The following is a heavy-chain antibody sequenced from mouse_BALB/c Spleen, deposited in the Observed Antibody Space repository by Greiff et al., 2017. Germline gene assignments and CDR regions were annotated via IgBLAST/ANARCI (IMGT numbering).Heavy chain of an antibody. CDR2: ISYSGST. CDR3: ARDWDPFAY. D-gene: IGHD4-1*01. Sequence: EVKLQESGPGLVKPSQSLSLTCTVTGYSITSDYAWNWIRQFPGNKLEWMGYISYSGSTSYNPSLKSRISITRDTSKNQFFLQLNSVTTEDTATYYCARDWDPFAYWGQGTLVTVSA. V-gene: IGHV3-2*02. CDR1: GYSITSDYA. J-gene: IGHJ3*01.